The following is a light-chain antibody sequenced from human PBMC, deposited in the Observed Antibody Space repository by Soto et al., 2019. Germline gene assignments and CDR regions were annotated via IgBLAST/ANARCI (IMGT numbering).Light chain of an antibody. J-gene: IGLJ2*01. CDR2: DVS. V-gene: IGLV2-11*01. CDR1: SSDVGGYNY. Sequence: QSALTQPRSVSGSPGQSVAISCTGTSSDVGGYNYVSWYQQHPGKAPKLIIYDVSKRPSGVPDRFSGSKSANTASLIISGLQAEDEADYYCCSYAGNYFVIFGGGTKLTVL. CDR3: CSYAGNYFVI.